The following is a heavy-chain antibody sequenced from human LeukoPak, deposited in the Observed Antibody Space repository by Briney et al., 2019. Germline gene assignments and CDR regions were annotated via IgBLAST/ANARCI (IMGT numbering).Heavy chain of an antibody. CDR2: INHSGST. V-gene: IGHV4-34*01. Sequence: KASETLSLTCDVSGGSLTSGSYYWSWIRQPPGKGLEWIGEINHSGSTNYNPSLKSRVTISVDTSKNQFSLKLSSVTAADTAVYYCARVSWYYGSGIDYWGQGTLVTVSS. J-gene: IGHJ4*02. CDR3: ARVSWYYGSGIDY. CDR1: GGSLTSGSYY. D-gene: IGHD3-10*01.